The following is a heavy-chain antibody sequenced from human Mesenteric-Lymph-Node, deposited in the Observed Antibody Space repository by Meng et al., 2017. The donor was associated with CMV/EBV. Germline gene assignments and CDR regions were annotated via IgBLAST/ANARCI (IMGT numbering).Heavy chain of an antibody. J-gene: IGHJ4*02. V-gene: IGHV3-30*04. CDR3: AREQQWLAYFDY. CDR1: RFIFSSDA. D-gene: IGHD6-19*01. Sequence: CADCRFIFSSDARHWVRQVPGKGLEWVAVISYDAGKKYYADSVKGRFTISRDNAKNSLYLQMNSLRAEDTAVYYCAREQQWLAYFDYWGQGTLVTVSS. CDR2: ISYDAGKK.